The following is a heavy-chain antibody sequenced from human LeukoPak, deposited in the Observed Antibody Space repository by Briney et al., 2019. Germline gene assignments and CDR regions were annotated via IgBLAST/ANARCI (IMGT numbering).Heavy chain of an antibody. D-gene: IGHD2-2*01. CDR1: GYTLTELS. CDR2: FDPEDGET. Sequence: ASVKVSCMVSGYTLTELSMHWVRQAPGKGLEWMGGFDPEDGETIYAQKFQGRVTMTEDTSTDTAYMELSSLRSEDTAVYYCATVVVPAAPLDYWGQRTLVTVSS. J-gene: IGHJ4*02. CDR3: ATVVVPAAPLDY. V-gene: IGHV1-24*01.